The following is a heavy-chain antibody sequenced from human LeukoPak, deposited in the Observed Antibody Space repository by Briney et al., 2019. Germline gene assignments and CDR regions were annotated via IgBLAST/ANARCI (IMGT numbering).Heavy chain of an antibody. CDR2: IIPFLGII. Sequence: SVKVSCKASGGTSSSYVMNWVRQAPGQGLQWVGRIIPFLGIIDYAQKFQGRVTISADKSTNTAFMELSSLRSEDTAVYYCARSANYFGSGTYYIDAFDIWGQGTVVTVSS. V-gene: IGHV1-69*04. CDR1: GGTSSSYV. CDR3: ARSANYFGSGTYYIDAFDI. J-gene: IGHJ3*02. D-gene: IGHD3-10*01.